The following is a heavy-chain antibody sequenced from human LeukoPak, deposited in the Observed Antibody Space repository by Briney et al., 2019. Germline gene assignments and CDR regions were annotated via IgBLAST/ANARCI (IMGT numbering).Heavy chain of an antibody. J-gene: IGHJ4*02. V-gene: IGHV3-7*03. CDR2: IKVDGSEK. D-gene: IGHD2-15*01. CDR1: GFTFSRYW. CDR3: ARPACSGGICYSGDY. Sequence: GGSLRLSCAVSGFTFSRYWMTWVRQAPGKGLEWVANIKVDGSEKYYVDAVKGRFTISRDNAKDSLYLQMNSLRAEDTAVYYCARPACSGGICYSGDYWGQGTLVTVSS.